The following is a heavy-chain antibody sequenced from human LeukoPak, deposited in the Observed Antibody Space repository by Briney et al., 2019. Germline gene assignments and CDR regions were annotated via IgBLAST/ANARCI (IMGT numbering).Heavy chain of an antibody. Sequence: GGSLRLSCATSGFPFIAYDMHWVRQAPGKGLAWVSAFGSAGDTYYPGAVKGRFIISRDYATNSLFLQMNSLRAGDTAVYFCVRGALPGDNWYFDLWGRGTLVIVSS. J-gene: IGHJ2*01. CDR1: GFPFIAYD. CDR3: VRGALPGDNWYFDL. V-gene: IGHV3-13*01. CDR2: FGSAGDT.